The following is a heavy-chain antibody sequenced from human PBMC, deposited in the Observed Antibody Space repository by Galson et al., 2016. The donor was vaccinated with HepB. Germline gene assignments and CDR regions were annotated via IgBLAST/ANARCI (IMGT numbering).Heavy chain of an antibody. Sequence: SETLSLTCTVSGGSISSYYWSWIRQPAGKGLEWIGRLYTSGSTSYNPSLKSRVTMSLHTSKNQFSLNLSSVTAADTAVYCCARDSSGWHPNFYWYFDLWGRGTLVTVSS. V-gene: IGHV4-4*07. CDR1: GGSISSYY. D-gene: IGHD6-19*01. CDR3: ARDSSGWHPNFYWYFDL. CDR2: LYTSGST. J-gene: IGHJ2*01.